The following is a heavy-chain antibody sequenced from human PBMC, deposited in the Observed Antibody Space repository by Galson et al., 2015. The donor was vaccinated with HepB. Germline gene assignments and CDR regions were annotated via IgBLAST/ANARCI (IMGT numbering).Heavy chain of an antibody. CDR3: AREDASGYYYGMNV. Sequence: SLRLSCAASGFTFSSYGMHWVRQAPGKGLEWVVVIWYDGSNKYYADSVKGRFTISRDNSKNTLYLQMNSLRAEDTAVYYCAREDASGYYYGMNVWGQGTTVTVSS. J-gene: IGHJ6*02. V-gene: IGHV3-33*01. CDR1: GFTFSSYG. CDR2: IWYDGSNK.